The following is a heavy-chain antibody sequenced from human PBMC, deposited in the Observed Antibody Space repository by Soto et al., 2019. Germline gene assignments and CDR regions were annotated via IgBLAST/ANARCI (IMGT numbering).Heavy chain of an antibody. D-gene: IGHD3-22*01. V-gene: IGHV3-33*01. J-gene: IGHJ4*02. CDR3: ARDPDSSGYYYGGFDY. Sequence: GGSLRLSCAASGFTFSSYGMHWVRQAPGKGLEWVAVIWYDGSNKYYADSVKGRFTISRDNSKNTLYLQMNSLRAEDTAVYYCARDPDSSGYYYGGFDYWGQGTLVTVPP. CDR1: GFTFSSYG. CDR2: IWYDGSNK.